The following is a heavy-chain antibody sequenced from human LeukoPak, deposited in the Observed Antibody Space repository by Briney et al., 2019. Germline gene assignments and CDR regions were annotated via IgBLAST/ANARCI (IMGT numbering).Heavy chain of an antibody. CDR1: GGSFSDYY. CDR3: ARRFSSVSSFGEYWDDAFDI. J-gene: IGHJ3*02. Sequence: SETLSLTCAVYGGSFSDYYWSWIRQPPGKGLEWIGEINHSGSTNYNSSLKSRVTISVDTSKNQFSLKLSSVTAADTAVYYCARRFSSVSSFGEYWDDAFDIWGQGTTVTVSS. CDR2: INHSGST. V-gene: IGHV4-34*01. D-gene: IGHD3-10*01.